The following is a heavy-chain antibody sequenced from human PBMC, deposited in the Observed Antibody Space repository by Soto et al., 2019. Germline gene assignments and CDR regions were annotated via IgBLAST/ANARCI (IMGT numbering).Heavy chain of an antibody. Sequence: SGPTLVNPTQTLTLTCTFSGFSLSTSGVGVGWIRQPPGKALEWLALIYWNDDKRHRSSLKSSLTITKDTSKNQVVLTMTNMDPVDTATYYCAHTKARQWLVAFVYCGQGALLTVFS. V-gene: IGHV2-5*01. CDR2: IYWNDDK. CDR1: GFSLSTSGVG. CDR3: AHTKARQWLVAFVY. J-gene: IGHJ4*02. D-gene: IGHD6-19*01.